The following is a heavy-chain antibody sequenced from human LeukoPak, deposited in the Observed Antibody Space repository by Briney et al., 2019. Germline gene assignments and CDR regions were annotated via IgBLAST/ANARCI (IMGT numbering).Heavy chain of an antibody. CDR3: AREPLFLDY. CDR2: IYRSGTT. J-gene: IGHJ4*02. V-gene: IGHV4-4*02. CDR1: GGSISSTNW. D-gene: IGHD2-21*01. Sequence: SETLSLTCAVSGGSISSTNWWSWVRQPPGKGLERIGEIYRSGTTNYKPSLKSRVTISVDTSKNQFSLKLSSVTAADTAVYYCAREPLFLDYWGQGTLVTVSS.